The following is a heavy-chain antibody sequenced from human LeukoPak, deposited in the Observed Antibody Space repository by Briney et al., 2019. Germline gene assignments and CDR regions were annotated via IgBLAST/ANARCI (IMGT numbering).Heavy chain of an antibody. Sequence: PGGSLRLSCATSGFTFTSYAMSWVRQAPGKGLEWVSGISAGGGSTYYADSVKGRFLISRDNSKNTLYLQMNSLRAEDTAVYYCANAPVYSSSWYGFYYWGQGTQVTVSS. V-gene: IGHV3-23*01. D-gene: IGHD6-13*01. J-gene: IGHJ4*02. CDR3: ANAPVYSSSWYGFYY. CDR2: ISAGGGST. CDR1: GFTFTSYA.